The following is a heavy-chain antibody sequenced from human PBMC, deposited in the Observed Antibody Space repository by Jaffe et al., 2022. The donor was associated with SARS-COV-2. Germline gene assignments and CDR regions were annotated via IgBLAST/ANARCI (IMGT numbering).Heavy chain of an antibody. J-gene: IGHJ6*03. CDR2: MNPNSGNT. D-gene: IGHD6-13*01. V-gene: IGHV1-8*01. CDR3: ARGFNIAAAGTGALYYYYYMDV. Sequence: QVQLVQSGAEVKKPGASVKVSCKASGYTFTSYDINWVRQATGQGLEWMGWMNPNSGNTGYAQKFQGRVTMTRNTSISTAYMELSSLRSEDTAVYYCARGFNIAAAGTGALYYYYYMDVWGKGTTVTVSS. CDR1: GYTFTSYD.